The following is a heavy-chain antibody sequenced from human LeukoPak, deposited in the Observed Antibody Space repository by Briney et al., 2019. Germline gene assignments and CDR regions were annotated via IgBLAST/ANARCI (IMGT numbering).Heavy chain of an antibody. Sequence: GGSLRLSCVASGFAFRNYWMYWVRQGPGKGLVWLSRINPDGSTTTYADSVKGRSTISRDNANRMLSLHINSLRVEDTAVYYCATSPGLGYSSSLTGVDYWGQGTLVTVSS. CDR3: ATSPGLGYSSSLTGVDY. CDR2: INPDGSTT. D-gene: IGHD6-6*01. J-gene: IGHJ4*02. V-gene: IGHV3-74*01. CDR1: GFAFRNYW.